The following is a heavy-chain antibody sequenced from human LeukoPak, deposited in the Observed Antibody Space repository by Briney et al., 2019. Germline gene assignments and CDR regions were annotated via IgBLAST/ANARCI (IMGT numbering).Heavy chain of an antibody. CDR2: IIPIFGTA. J-gene: IGHJ6*03. Sequence: SVKVSCKASGGTFISYAISWVRQAPGQGLEWMGGIIPIFGTANYAQKFQGRVTITTDESTSTAYMELSSLRSEDTAVYYCARVPHGSGSYYNYYYYYMDVWGKGTTVTVSS. V-gene: IGHV1-69*05. CDR1: GGTFISYA. CDR3: ARVPHGSGSYYNYYYYYMDV. D-gene: IGHD3-10*01.